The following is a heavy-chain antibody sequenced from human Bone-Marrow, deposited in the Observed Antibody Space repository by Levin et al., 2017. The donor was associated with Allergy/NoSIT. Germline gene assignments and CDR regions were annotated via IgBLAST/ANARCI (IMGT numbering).Heavy chain of an antibody. CDR1: GFTFSSYA. J-gene: IGHJ3*02. Sequence: GESLKISCAASGFTFSSYAMSWVRQAPGKGLEWVSAISGSGGSTYYADSVKGRFTISRDNSKNTLYLQMNSLRAEDTAVYYCAKPYSGSYRDAFDIWGQGTMVTVSS. CDR2: ISGSGGST. CDR3: AKPYSGSYRDAFDI. V-gene: IGHV3-23*01. D-gene: IGHD1-26*01.